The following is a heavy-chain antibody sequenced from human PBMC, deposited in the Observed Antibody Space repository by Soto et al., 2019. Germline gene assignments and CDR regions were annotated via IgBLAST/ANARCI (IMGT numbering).Heavy chain of an antibody. Sequence: GASVKVSCKASGYTFTSYGISWVRQAPGQGLEWMGWISAYNGNTNYAQKLQGRVTMTTDTSTSTAYMELRSLRSDDTAVYYCARENSSSWNKNKAFDYWGQGTLVTVSS. D-gene: IGHD6-13*01. CDR2: ISAYNGNT. V-gene: IGHV1-18*01. CDR1: GYTFTSYG. CDR3: ARENSSSWNKNKAFDY. J-gene: IGHJ4*02.